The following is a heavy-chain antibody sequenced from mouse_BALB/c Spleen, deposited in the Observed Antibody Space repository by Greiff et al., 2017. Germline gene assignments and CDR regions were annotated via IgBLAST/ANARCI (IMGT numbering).Heavy chain of an antibody. J-gene: IGHJ3*01. V-gene: IGHV5-6-5*01. Sequence: EVKVVESGGGLVKPGGSLKLSCAASGFTFSSYAMSWVRQTPEKRLEWVASISSGGSTYYPDSVKGRFTISRDNARNILYLQMSSLRSEDTAMYYCARGDGYYGVAYWGQGTLVTVSA. D-gene: IGHD2-3*01. CDR1: GFTFSSYA. CDR2: ISSGGST. CDR3: ARGDGYYGVAY.